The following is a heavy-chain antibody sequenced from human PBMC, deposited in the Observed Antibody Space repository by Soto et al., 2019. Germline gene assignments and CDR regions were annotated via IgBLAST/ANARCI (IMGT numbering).Heavy chain of an antibody. CDR1: GGSISSYY. J-gene: IGHJ4*02. CDR2: TYYNVNT. D-gene: IGHD6-25*01. Sequence: SETLSLTCTVSGGSISSYYSSWIRQPPGKELEWIRYTYYNVNTNYNPSLKSGVTISLDRSKNESSLKLSSVPAADQAVSSCASAPAYWAQGIVVPVSS. CDR3: ASAPAY. V-gene: IGHV4-59*01.